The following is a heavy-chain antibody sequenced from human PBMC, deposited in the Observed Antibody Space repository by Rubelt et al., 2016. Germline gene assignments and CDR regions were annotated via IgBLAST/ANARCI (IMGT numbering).Heavy chain of an antibody. J-gene: IGHJ4*02. CDR2: MNPNSGNT. D-gene: IGHD6-19*01. V-gene: IGHV1-8*02. CDR3: ARDPSSGLDY. Sequence: QAQLVQSGAEVKKPGASVKVSCKASGYTFNGYHIHWVRQAPGQGPEWMGWMNPNSGNTGYAQKFQGRVTMTRNTSISTAYMELSSLRSEDTAVYYCARDPSSGLDYWGQGTLVTVSS. CDR1: GYTFNGYH.